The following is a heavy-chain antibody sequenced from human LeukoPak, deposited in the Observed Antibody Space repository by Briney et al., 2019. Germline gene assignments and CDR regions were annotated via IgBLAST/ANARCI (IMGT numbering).Heavy chain of an antibody. CDR2: ISSSSYT. D-gene: IGHD3-16*02. J-gene: IGHJ4*02. Sequence: GGSLRLSCAASGFTVSSSAMHWVRQAPGKGLEWVSSISSSSYTYYADSVKGRFTISRDNAKNSLYLQMNSLRAEDTAVYYCARGDDYVWGSYRYTGIDYWGQGTLVTVSS. V-gene: IGHV3-21*01. CDR3: ARGDDYVWGSYRYTGIDY. CDR1: GFTVSSSA.